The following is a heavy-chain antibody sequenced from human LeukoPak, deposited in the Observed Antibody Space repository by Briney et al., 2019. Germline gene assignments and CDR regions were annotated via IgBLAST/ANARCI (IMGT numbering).Heavy chain of an antibody. J-gene: IGHJ4*02. CDR3: AKNLEVGGYSYGMPNS. CDR1: GFIFSSYA. CDR2: ISGSGTST. V-gene: IGHV3-23*01. Sequence: PGGSLRLSCAASGFIFSSYAMSWVRQAPGKGLEWVSGISGSGTSTYYADSVKGRFTISRDNSKNTLYLQMNSLRAEDTAVYYCAKNLEVGGYSYGMPNSWGQGTLVTVSS. D-gene: IGHD5-18*01.